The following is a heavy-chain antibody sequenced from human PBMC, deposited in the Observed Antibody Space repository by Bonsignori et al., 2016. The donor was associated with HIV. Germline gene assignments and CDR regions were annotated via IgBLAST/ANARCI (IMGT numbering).Heavy chain of an antibody. V-gene: IGHV3-74*01. CDR1: GFTFSNDW. J-gene: IGHJ3*01. D-gene: IGHD7-27*01. Sequence: GGSLRLSCAASGFTFSNDWMIWVRQGPGKGLVWVARIKNDGTGAAYADSVKGRFTISRDNAKNTVFLQMNSLRAEDTAVYYCGRDMPGPGAVIDFWGQGTMVTVSS. CDR3: GRDMPGPGAVIDF. CDR2: IKNDGTGA.